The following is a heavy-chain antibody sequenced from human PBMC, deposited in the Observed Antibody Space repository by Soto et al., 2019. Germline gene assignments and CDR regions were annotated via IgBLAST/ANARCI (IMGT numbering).Heavy chain of an antibody. CDR3: ARHSKLGSGWFDAFDI. CDR1: GFNFSDSY. V-gene: IGHV3-11*06. Sequence: HVQLVESGGGLVKPGGSLRLSCAASGFNFSDSYMSWIRQAPGKGLEWVSYISTSSTYTNYADSVRGRFTVSRDNAQNSLFLQMNSLRAEDTAVYYCARHSKLGSGWFDAFDIWGQGTMATVSS. J-gene: IGHJ3*02. CDR2: ISTSSTYT. D-gene: IGHD6-19*01.